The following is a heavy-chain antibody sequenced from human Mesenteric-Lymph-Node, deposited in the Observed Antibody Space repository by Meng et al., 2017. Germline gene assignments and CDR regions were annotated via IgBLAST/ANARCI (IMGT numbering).Heavy chain of an antibody. CDR2: INWNGRST. CDR3: ARGGGSYFGDY. CDR1: GFPFDVYG. Sequence: VQRVESGGGGVRPGGSLGLSCGASGFPFDVYGMRWVRQAPGKGRESVCGINWNGRSTGYADFVKGRFTISRDNAKNSLDLRMNSLRSEDTALYRCARGGGSYFGDYWVQGTLVTVSS. D-gene: IGHD1-26*01. V-gene: IGHV3-20*01. J-gene: IGHJ4*02.